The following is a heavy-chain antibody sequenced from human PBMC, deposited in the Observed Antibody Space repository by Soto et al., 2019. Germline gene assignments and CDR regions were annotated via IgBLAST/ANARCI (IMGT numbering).Heavy chain of an antibody. CDR1: GFSLSTSGVG. Sequence: QITLQESGPPLVKPTQTLTLTCTFSGFSLSTSGVGVGWIRQPPGKALEWLALIYWDDDKRYSPSLKSRLTLSKITSKNQVVVTMTCMDPVDPATYYCAHRPSCWSGGSCYSGFDYWGEGTLVTVSS. V-gene: IGHV2-5*02. CDR2: IYWDDDK. CDR3: AHRPSCWSGGSCYSGFDY. D-gene: IGHD2-15*01. J-gene: IGHJ4*02.